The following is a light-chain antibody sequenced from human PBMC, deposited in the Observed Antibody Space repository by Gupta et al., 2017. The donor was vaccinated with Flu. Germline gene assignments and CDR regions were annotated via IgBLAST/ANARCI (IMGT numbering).Light chain of an antibody. CDR3: GSFADGRYV. J-gene: IGLJ1*01. CDR2: EVS. CDR1: NGDVGGYKY. Sequence: GTNGDVGGYKYVSWYQQHPGRAPKLIIYEVSRRPSGVPVRFSGSKSGNTASLTVFGLQTEDEADYYCGSFADGRYVFGTGTKVSVL. V-gene: IGLV2-8*01.